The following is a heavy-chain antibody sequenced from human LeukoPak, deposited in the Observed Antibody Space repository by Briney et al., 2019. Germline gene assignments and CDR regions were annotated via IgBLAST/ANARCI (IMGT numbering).Heavy chain of an antibody. V-gene: IGHV3-15*05. CDR2: IKSKSDGGST. J-gene: IGHJ4*02. CDR1: GFSFSRAR. Sequence: AGGSLRLSCAASGFSFSRARMSWVRQAPGKGLEWVGRIKSKSDGGSTDYAAPVKGRFTIARDDSKNTLFMHVNSLKIEDTAGYYCTTVTLRPVGLWGQGTLVTVSS. D-gene: IGHD3-10*01. CDR3: TTVTLRPVGL.